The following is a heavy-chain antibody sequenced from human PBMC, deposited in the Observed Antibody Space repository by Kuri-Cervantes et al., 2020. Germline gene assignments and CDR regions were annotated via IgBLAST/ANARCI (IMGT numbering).Heavy chain of an antibody. CDR1: GGTFSSYA. J-gene: IGHJ3*02. Sequence: ASVKVSCKASGGTFSSYAISWVRQAPGQGLEWMGWISAYNGNTNYAQKLQGRVTMTTDTSTSTAYMELRSLRSDDTAVYYCARDASDALDIWGQGTMVTVSS. CDR3: ARDASDALDI. V-gene: IGHV1-18*01. CDR2: ISAYNGNT.